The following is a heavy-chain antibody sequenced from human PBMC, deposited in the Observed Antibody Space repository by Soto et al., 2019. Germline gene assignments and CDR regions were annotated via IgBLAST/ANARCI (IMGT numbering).Heavy chain of an antibody. V-gene: IGHV1-69*04. Sequence: SVKVSCKASGGTFSSYAISWVRQAPGQGLEWMGRIIPILGIANYAQKFQGRVTITADKSTSTAYMELSSLRSEDTAVYYCARVSGMPDYYYGMDVWGKGTRVTVSS. CDR1: GGTFSSYA. CDR3: ARVSGMPDYYYGMDV. CDR2: IIPILGIA. D-gene: IGHD1-26*01. J-gene: IGHJ6*04.